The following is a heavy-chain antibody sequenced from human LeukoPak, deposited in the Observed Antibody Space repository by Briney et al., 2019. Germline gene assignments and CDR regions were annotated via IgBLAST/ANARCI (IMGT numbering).Heavy chain of an antibody. CDR1: GGSFSNYA. CDR3: ASVTVTTWAPDGHMDV. CDR2: IIPMFGTT. V-gene: IGHV1-69*05. Sequence: VASVKVSCKASGGSFSNYAISWVRQAPGQGLEWMGRIIPMFGTTNYAQKFQGRVTITTDESTSTAYMEVSSLRIEGTAVYYCASVTVTTWAPDGHMDVWGKGTTVTVSS. D-gene: IGHD4-11*01. J-gene: IGHJ6*03.